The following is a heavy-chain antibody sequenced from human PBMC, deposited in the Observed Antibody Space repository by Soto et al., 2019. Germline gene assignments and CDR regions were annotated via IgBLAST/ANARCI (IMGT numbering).Heavy chain of an antibody. J-gene: IGHJ4*02. CDR3: ARDRDDYGSGNYYNRIDF. D-gene: IGHD3-10*01. V-gene: IGHV1-69*01. CDR2: IIPIFGTP. Sequence: QVQLVQSGAEVKKPGSSVKVSCKASGGIFSTYAISWLRQAPGHGLEWMGGIIPIFGTPNYAQRCQGRVTITADESTSTAEMELSRLRSEDTAVYYCARDRDDYGSGNYYNRIDFWGQGTLVTVSS. CDR1: GGIFSTYA.